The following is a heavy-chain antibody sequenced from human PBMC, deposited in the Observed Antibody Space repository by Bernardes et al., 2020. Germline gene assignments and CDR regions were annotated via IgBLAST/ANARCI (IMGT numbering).Heavy chain of an antibody. J-gene: IGHJ5*02. Sequence: SETLSLTCTVSGGSISSSSYYWGWIRQPPGKGLEWIGSIYYSGSTYYNPSLKSRVTISVDTSKNQFSLKLSSVTAADTAVYYCARQGVTIFGVVIIRGWFDPWGQGTLVTVSS. D-gene: IGHD3-3*01. CDR3: ARQGVTIFGVVIIRGWFDP. V-gene: IGHV4-39*01. CDR2: IYYSGST. CDR1: GGSISSSSYY.